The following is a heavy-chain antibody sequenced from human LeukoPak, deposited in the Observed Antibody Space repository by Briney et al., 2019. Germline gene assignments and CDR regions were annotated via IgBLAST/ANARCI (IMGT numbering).Heavy chain of an antibody. CDR2: MNPNSGNT. D-gene: IGHD4-17*01. CDR3: ARLLTTVTKGYSDY. CDR1: GYTFTSYD. J-gene: IGHJ4*02. V-gene: IGHV1-8*01. Sequence: ASVKASCKASGYTFTSYDINWVRQATGQGLEWRGWMNPNSGNTGYAQKFQGRVTMTRNTSISTAYMEMSSLRSEDTAVYYCARLLTTVTKGYSDYGGQGTLVTVSS.